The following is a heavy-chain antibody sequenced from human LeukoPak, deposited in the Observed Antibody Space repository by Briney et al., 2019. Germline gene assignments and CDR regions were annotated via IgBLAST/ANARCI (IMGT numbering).Heavy chain of an antibody. D-gene: IGHD3-10*01. J-gene: IGHJ5*02. CDR2: INPNSGGT. CDR1: GYTFTGYY. CDR3: ARDRDYGSGSYYNLNWFDP. Sequence: ASVKVSCKASGYTFTGYYMHWVRQAPGQGLEWMGWINPNSGGTNYAQKFQGRVTMTRDTSISTAYMELSRLRSDDTAVYYCARDRDYGSGSYYNLNWFDPWGQGTLVTVSS. V-gene: IGHV1-2*02.